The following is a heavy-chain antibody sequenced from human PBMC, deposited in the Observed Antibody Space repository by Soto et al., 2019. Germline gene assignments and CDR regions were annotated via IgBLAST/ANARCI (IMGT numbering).Heavy chain of an antibody. CDR2: IWYDGSNK. V-gene: IGHV3-33*01. CDR3: ARDSAWLFDS. J-gene: IGHJ4*02. CDR1: GFTYSSYG. Sequence: QVQLVESGGGVVQPGRSLRLSCAVSGFTYSSYGMHWVRQAPGKGLEWVAVIWYDGSNKYYADSVKGRFIISRDDSKNTRARQMNSLRAEDTAVYYCARDSAWLFDSWGQGTLVTVSS. D-gene: IGHD5-12*01.